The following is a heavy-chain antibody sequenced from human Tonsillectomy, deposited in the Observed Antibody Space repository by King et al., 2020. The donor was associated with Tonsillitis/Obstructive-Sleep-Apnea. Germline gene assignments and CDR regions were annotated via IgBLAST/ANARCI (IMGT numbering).Heavy chain of an antibody. CDR3: ARSGYCSSTTCLPFDP. D-gene: IGHD2-2*03. Sequence: QLVQSGAEVKKPGESLKISCQASGYSFTSYWIAWVRQMPGKGLEWMGIINPGDSDTRYSPSFQGQVIISADKSISTAYLQWSSLKASDTAMYYCARSGYCSSTTCLPFDPWGQGTLVTVSS. CDR1: GYSFTSYW. V-gene: IGHV5-51*01. J-gene: IGHJ5*02. CDR2: INPGDSDT.